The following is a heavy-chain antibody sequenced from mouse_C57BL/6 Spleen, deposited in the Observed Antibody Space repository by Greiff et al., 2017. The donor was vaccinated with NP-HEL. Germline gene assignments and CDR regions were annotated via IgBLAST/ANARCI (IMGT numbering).Heavy chain of an antibody. D-gene: IGHD1-1*01. CDR3: TREGAFITTYYFDY. V-gene: IGHV1-15*01. CDR2: IDPETGGT. CDR1: GYTFTDYE. Sequence: QVQLQQSGAELVRPGASVTLSCKASGYTFTDYEMHRVKQTPVHGLEWIGAIDPETGGTAYNQKFKGKAILTADKSSSTAYMELRSLTSEDSAVYYCTREGAFITTYYFDYWGQGTTLTVSS. J-gene: IGHJ2*01.